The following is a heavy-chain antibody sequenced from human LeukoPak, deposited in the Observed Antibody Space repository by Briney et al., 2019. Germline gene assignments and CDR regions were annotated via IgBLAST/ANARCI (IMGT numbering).Heavy chain of an antibody. Sequence: PSETLSLTRSVFGGSISSYYWSWLRQPAGKGLEWIGRIYSSGSTNYTPSLKRRVTMSADTSKNQFSLKLSSVTAADTAVYYCARGWLQLPYWGQGTLVTVSS. J-gene: IGHJ4*02. D-gene: IGHD5-24*01. CDR1: GGSISSYY. CDR3: ARGWLQLPY. CDR2: IYSSGST. V-gene: IGHV4-4*07.